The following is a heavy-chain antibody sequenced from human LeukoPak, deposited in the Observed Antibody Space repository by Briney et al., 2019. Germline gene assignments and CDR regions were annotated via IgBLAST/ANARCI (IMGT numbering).Heavy chain of an antibody. V-gene: IGHV4-59*01. Sequence: SETLSLTCTVSGGSISSYYWSWIRQPPGKGLEWIGYIYYSGSTNYNPSLKSRVTISVDTSKNQFSLKLSSVTAADTAVYYCAKGGSSWYFDYWGKGPLVTVSS. CDR3: AKGGSSWYFDY. J-gene: IGHJ4*02. D-gene: IGHD6-13*01. CDR1: GGSISSYY. CDR2: IYYSGST.